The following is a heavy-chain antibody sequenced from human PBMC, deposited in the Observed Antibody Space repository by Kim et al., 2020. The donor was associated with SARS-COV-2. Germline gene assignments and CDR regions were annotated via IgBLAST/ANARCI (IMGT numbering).Heavy chain of an antibody. Sequence: ASVKVSCKASDYSFSNYYIHWVRQATGQGLQWVGLINPSNGRTDSAQQFQGRVTLTRDTSISTVYMEMHSLGSDDTAVYYCSSGGPVASGGWSYFDSWGQ. CDR1: DYSFSNYY. V-gene: IGHV1-46*01. CDR3: SSGGPVASGGWSYFDS. D-gene: IGHD6-19*01. CDR2: INPSNGRT. J-gene: IGHJ4*02.